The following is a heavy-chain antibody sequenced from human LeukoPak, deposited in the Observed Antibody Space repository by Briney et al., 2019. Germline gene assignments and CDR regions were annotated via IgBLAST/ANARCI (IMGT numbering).Heavy chain of an antibody. J-gene: IGHJ6*02. CDR2: ISAYNGNT. CDR1: GYTFTSHG. D-gene: IGHD3-3*01. CDR3: ARIPSYDFWSGYSLQFMDV. Sequence: ASVKVSCKASGYTFTSHGISWVRQAPGQGLEWMGWISAYNGNTNYAQKLQGRVTMTTDTSTSTAYMELRSLRSDDTAVYYCARIPSYDFWSGYSLQFMDVWGQGTTVTVSS. V-gene: IGHV1-18*01.